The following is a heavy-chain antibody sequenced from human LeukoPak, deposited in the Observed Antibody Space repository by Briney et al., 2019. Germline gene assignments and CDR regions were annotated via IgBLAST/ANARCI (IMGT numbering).Heavy chain of an antibody. D-gene: IGHD3-9*01. V-gene: IGHV1-18*01. CDR2: ISAYNGNT. CDR1: GYTFTSYG. CDR3: ARLHYDILTGDDAFDI. J-gene: IGHJ3*02. Sequence: GASVKVSCKASGYTFTSYGISWVRQAPGQGLEWMGWISAYNGNTNYAQKLQGRVTMTTDTSTSTAYMELRSLSSDDTAVYYCARLHYDILTGDDAFDIWGQGTMVTVSS.